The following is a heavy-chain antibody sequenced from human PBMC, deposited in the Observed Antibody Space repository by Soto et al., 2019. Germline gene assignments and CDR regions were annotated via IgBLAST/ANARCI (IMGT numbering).Heavy chain of an antibody. CDR2: ISAYNGNT. CDR1: GYTFTSYG. V-gene: IGHV1-18*01. D-gene: IGHD3-22*01. Sequence: ASVKVSCKASGYTFTSYGISWVRQAPGQGLEWMGWISAYNGNTNYAQKFQERVTISWDMSTNTAYMELSSLRSEDTAVYYCAAGSYYESNGTKGRIDWGQGTLVTVSS. J-gene: IGHJ4*02. CDR3: AAGSYYESNGTKGRID.